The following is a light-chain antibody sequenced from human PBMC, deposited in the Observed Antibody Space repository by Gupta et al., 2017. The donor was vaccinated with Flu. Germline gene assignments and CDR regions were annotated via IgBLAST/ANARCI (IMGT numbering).Light chain of an antibody. V-gene: IGKV3-15*01. CDR1: QSVGTN. CDR3: QQYNDWPPLYT. CDR2: AAS. J-gene: IGKJ2*01. Sequence: SRSVSPGERATLSCRATQSVGTNLAWYQQKPGQAPRLVIYAASARATGFTARFSGSGYGREFTLTISNLQSEDFALYYCQQYNDWPPLYTFGQGTKLEIK.